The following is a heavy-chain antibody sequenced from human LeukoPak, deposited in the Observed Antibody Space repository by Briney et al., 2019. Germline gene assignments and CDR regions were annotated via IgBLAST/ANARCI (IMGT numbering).Heavy chain of an antibody. D-gene: IGHD6-13*01. CDR1: GGSFSGYY. V-gene: IGHV4-34*01. J-gene: IGHJ4*02. Sequence: SETLSLTCAVYGGSFSGYYWSWIRQPPGKGLEWIGEINHSGSTNHNPSLKSRVAISVDTSKNQFSLKLSSVTAADTAVYYCAREGLSAAAFDYWGQGTLVTVSS. CDR2: INHSGST. CDR3: AREGLSAAAFDY.